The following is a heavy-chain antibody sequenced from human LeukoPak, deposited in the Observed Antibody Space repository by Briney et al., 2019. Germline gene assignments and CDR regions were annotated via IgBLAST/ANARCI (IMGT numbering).Heavy chain of an antibody. CDR3: TREPAWGAIDY. Sequence: SETLSLTRAVYGGSFSGYYWSWIRQPPGKGLEWIGEINHSGSTNYNPSLKSRVTISVDTSKNQFSLKLSSVTAEDTAVYYCTREPAWGAIDYWGQGTLVTVSS. D-gene: IGHD7-27*01. CDR1: GGSFSGYY. V-gene: IGHV4-34*01. CDR2: INHSGST. J-gene: IGHJ4*02.